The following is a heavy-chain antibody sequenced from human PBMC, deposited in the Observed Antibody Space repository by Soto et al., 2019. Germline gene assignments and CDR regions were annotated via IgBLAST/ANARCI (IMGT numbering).Heavy chain of an antibody. CDR2: IYYSGST. Sequence: PSETLSLTCTVSGGSISSYYWSWIRQPPGTGLEWIGYIYYSGSTNYNPSLKSRVTISVDTSKNQFSLKLSSVTAADTAVYYCARVGYDYIWGSYRTNWFDPWGQGTLVTVSS. V-gene: IGHV4-59*01. CDR3: ARVGYDYIWGSYRTNWFDP. J-gene: IGHJ5*02. D-gene: IGHD3-16*02. CDR1: GGSISSYY.